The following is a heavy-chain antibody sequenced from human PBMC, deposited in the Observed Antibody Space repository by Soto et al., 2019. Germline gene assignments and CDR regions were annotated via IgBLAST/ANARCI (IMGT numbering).Heavy chain of an antibody. Sequence: QLQLQESGPGLVKPSETLSLTCTVSGGSISSSSYYWGWIRQPPGKGLEWIGSIYYSGSTYYNPSLKSRVTISVDTSKNQFSLKLSSVTAADTAVYYCARQGLRFLEWLLTQFDYWGQGTLVTVSS. J-gene: IGHJ4*02. V-gene: IGHV4-39*01. CDR3: ARQGLRFLEWLLTQFDY. D-gene: IGHD3-3*01. CDR2: IYYSGST. CDR1: GGSISSSSYY.